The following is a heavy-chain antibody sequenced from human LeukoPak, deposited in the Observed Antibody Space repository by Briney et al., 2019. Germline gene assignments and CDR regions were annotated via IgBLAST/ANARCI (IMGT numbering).Heavy chain of an antibody. CDR2: INPDGSER. CDR3: AKFAWSGLDY. Sequence: GGSLRLSCAASGFSFSSFWMSWVRQAPGKGLEWVAEINPDGSERYYVGSVKGRFTISGDNPKNSLFLVMNNLSAEDTAVYYCAKFAWSGLDYWGQGKLVTVSS. D-gene: IGHD2-21*01. J-gene: IGHJ4*02. CDR1: GFSFSSFW. V-gene: IGHV3-7*01.